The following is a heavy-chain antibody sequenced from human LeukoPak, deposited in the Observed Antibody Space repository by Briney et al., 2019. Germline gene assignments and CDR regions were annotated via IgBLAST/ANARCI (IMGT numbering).Heavy chain of an antibody. CDR3: ARDPGGYFFDY. D-gene: IGHD3-10*01. J-gene: IGHJ4*02. CDR1: GGSISSGDYY. CDR2: IYYSGST. V-gene: IGHV4-30-4*08. Sequence: PSQTLSLTCTVSGGSISSGDYYWSWIRQPPGKGLEWIGYIYYSGSTSYNPSLKSRVTISVDRSKNQFSLKLSSVTAADTAVYYCARDPGGYFFDYWGQGTLVTVSS.